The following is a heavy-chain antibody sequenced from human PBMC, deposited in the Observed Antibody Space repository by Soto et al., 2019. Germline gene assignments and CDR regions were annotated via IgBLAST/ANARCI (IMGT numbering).Heavy chain of an antibody. CDR2: IYHSGST. Sequence: PSETLSLTCAVSGGSISSSNWWSWVRQPPGKGLEWIGEIYHSGSTNYNPSLKSRVTISVDKSKNQFSLKLSSVTAADTAVYYCASLKGSGSYYLYYFDYWGQGTLVTVSS. J-gene: IGHJ4*02. CDR3: ASLKGSGSYYLYYFDY. V-gene: IGHV4-4*02. CDR1: GGSISSSNW. D-gene: IGHD3-10*01.